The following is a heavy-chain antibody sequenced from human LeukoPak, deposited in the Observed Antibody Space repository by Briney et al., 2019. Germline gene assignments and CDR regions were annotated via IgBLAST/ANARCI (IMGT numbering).Heavy chain of an antibody. D-gene: IGHD2-15*01. CDR2: IYSDGTT. CDR3: TRDPFVEVAP. Sequence: GGSLRHSCAAFGFTVSDKYISWGRQAPGKGLEWVSVIYSDGTTHYADSVKGRFTMSRDNSKNTLDLQMNSRRVEDTAIFYWTRDPFVEVAPWGQGTLVTVSS. CDR1: GFTVSDKY. V-gene: IGHV3-53*05. J-gene: IGHJ5*02.